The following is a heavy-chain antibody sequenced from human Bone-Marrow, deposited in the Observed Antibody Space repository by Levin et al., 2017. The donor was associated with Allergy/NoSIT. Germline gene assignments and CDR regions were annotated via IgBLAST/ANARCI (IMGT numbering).Heavy chain of an antibody. CDR2: IHHSGST. CDR3: AVVGGNSAAFFH. V-gene: IGHV4-4*02. J-gene: IGHJ4*02. Sequence: PGGSLRLSCAVSSGSISSTNWWSWVRQPPGKGLEWIGEIHHSGSTNYNPSVKTRVTMSVDKSNNQFSLHLTSVTAADTAVYYCAVVGGNSAAFFHWGQGTLVTVSS. D-gene: IGHD4-23*01. CDR1: SGSISSTNW.